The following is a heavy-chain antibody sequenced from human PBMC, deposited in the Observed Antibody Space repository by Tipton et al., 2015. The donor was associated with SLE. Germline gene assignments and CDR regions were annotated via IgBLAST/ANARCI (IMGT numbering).Heavy chain of an antibody. V-gene: IGHV3-23*01. J-gene: IGHJ4*02. CDR3: AKGARGGVIATHPQYY. D-gene: IGHD2-21*01. CDR2: ISGSGGST. CDR1: GFTFSSYA. Sequence: SLRLSCAASGFTFSSYAMSWVRQAPGKGLEWVSAISGSGGSTYYADSVKGRFTISRDNSKNTLYLQMNSLRAEDTAVYYCAKGARGGVIATHPQYYWGQGTLVTVSS.